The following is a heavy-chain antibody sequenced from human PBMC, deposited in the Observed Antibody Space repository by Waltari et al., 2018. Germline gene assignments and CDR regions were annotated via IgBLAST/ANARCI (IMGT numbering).Heavy chain of an antibody. D-gene: IGHD4-17*01. V-gene: IGHV4-39*07. J-gene: IGHJ3*02. Sequence: QPQLQESGPGLAKPSETLSLTCPVSCGSITTRSYHWAWLRQTPGKVLEWIGSIHISGSTYYNPSLRSRVTMSVDTSNNQFSLKLTSVTAADTAVYYCARQPPTTVPTPRSPFDTWGQGTMVSVSS. CDR3: ARQPPTTVPTPRSPFDT. CDR1: CGSITTRSYH. CDR2: IHISGST.